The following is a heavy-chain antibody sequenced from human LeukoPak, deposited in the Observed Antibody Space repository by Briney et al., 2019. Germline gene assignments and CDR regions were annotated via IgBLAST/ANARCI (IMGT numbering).Heavy chain of an antibody. Sequence: GGFLRLSCAASGFTFSGYAMHWVRQAPGKGLEWVAVISYDGSNKYYADSVKGRFTISRDNSKNTLYLQMNSLRAEDTAVYYCARTLTGSYSILPIDYWGQGTLVTVSS. V-gene: IGHV3-30-3*01. D-gene: IGHD3-10*01. CDR1: GFTFSGYA. J-gene: IGHJ4*02. CDR3: ARTLTGSYSILPIDY. CDR2: ISYDGSNK.